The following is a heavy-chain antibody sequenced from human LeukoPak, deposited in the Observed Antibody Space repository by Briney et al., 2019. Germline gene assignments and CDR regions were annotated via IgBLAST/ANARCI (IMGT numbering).Heavy chain of an antibody. V-gene: IGHV3-23*01. CDR1: GFTFSSYA. Sequence: GGSLRLSCASSGFTFSSYAMSWVRQAPGKGLEWVSTIGGTGVRTYYADSVKGRFTISRDNSKNTLYLQMNSLRAEDTAVYYCASPYGSGYWGQGTLVTVSS. J-gene: IGHJ4*02. CDR2: IGGTGVRT. CDR3: ASPYGSGY. D-gene: IGHD3-10*01.